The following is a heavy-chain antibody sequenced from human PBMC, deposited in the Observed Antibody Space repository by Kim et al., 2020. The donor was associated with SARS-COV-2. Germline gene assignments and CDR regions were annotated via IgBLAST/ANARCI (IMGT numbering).Heavy chain of an antibody. D-gene: IGHD6-6*01. CDR3: ARIGYSSSSLDY. Sequence: GGSLRLSCAASGFMFSHYWMTWVRQAPGKGLEWEANIKQDGSIKYYVDSVKGRFTFSRDNAKNSVYLQMNSLRADDTAVYYCARIGYSSSSLDYWGQGTLVIVSS. V-gene: IGHV3-7*03. CDR1: GFMFSHYW. J-gene: IGHJ4*02. CDR2: IKQDGSIK.